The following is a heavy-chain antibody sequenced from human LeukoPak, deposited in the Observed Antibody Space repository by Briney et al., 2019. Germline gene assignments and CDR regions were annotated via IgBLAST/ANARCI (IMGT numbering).Heavy chain of an antibody. CDR2: IYYSGST. CDR1: GDSISSSSYY. D-gene: IGHD2-15*01. J-gene: IGHJ6*03. V-gene: IGHV4-39*07. Sequence: SETLSLTCTVSGDSISSSSYYWGWIRQPPGKGLEWIGSIYYSGSTYYNPSLKSRVTISVDTSKNQFSLKLSSVTAADTAVYYCAREALYCSGGSCHYYYYYMDVWGKGTTVTVSS. CDR3: AREALYCSGGSCHYYYYYMDV.